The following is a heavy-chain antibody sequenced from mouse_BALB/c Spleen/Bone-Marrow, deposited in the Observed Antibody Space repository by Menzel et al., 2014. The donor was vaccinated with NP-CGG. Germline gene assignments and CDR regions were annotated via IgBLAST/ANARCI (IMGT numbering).Heavy chain of an antibody. CDR2: ISFDGSN. CDR3: ARTYYRYGAYYFDC. D-gene: IGHD2-14*01. V-gene: IGHV3-6*02. Sequence: ESGPGPVKPSQSLSLTCSVTGYSITCGYFWNWIRQFPGNKLEWMGYISFDGSNNYNPSLKNRISITRDTSKNQFFLKLSSVTTEDSSTYYCARTYYRYGAYYFDCWGQGTTLTVSS. J-gene: IGHJ2*01. CDR1: GYSITCGYF.